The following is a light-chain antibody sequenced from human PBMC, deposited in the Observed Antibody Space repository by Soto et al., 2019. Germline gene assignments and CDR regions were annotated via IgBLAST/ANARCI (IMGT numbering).Light chain of an antibody. Sequence: QSALTQPASVSGSPGQSITISCTGTSSDDVGYRFVSWYQHHPGNAPKLMIYDVSNRPSGVSNRFSGSKSGNTASLTISGLQADDEANYYCSSYTSSTTLVFGGGTKVTVL. CDR2: DVS. CDR1: SSDDVGYRF. J-gene: IGLJ2*01. CDR3: SSYTSSTTLV. V-gene: IGLV2-14*03.